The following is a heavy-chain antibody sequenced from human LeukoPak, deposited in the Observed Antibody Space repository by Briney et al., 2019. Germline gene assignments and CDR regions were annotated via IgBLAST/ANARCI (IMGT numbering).Heavy chain of an antibody. CDR2: INLDGSEK. V-gene: IGHV3-7*03. CDR3: ASGGYYYDNSGYYSDY. CDR1: GFTFSSYW. Sequence: GGSLRLSCAASGFTFSSYWMTWVRQAPGKGLEWVANINLDGSEKFYVDSVKGRFTISRDNAKNSLYLQMNSLRAEDTALYYCASGGYYYDNSGYYSDYWGQGTLVTVSS. J-gene: IGHJ4*02. D-gene: IGHD3-22*01.